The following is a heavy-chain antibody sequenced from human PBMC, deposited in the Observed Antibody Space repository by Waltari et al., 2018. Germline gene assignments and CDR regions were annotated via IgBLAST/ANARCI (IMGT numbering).Heavy chain of an antibody. J-gene: IGHJ5*02. CDR1: GYSVSNTYW. Sequence: QLQLQESGPGLVEPSGTLSLSCAVSGYSVSNTYWWSWVRQSPQKGLEWIGQVHGSGRSNYSPSLASRVTVSLDTSKNAFSLKVTSATAADTAVYYCARDRGRGLYLDTWGPGTLVTVSP. CDR3: ARDRGRGLYLDT. V-gene: IGHV4-4*02. CDR2: VHGSGRS. D-gene: IGHD2-15*01.